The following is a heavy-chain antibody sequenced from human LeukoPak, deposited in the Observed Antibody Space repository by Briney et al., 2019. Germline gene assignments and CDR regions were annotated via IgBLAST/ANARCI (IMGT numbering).Heavy chain of an antibody. CDR2: MKPKADGGTS. CDR3: TQLSRGY. CDR1: GFSLSDAW. D-gene: IGHD1-1*01. J-gene: IGHJ4*02. V-gene: IGHV3-15*01. Sequence: GGSLRLSCAASGFSLSDAWMSWVRQAPGKGLECVGRMKPKADGGTSDYTEPVNDRFTVSRDDSTNTLYLQVNSLKTEDTGLYYCTQLSRGYWGQGTQVTVSS.